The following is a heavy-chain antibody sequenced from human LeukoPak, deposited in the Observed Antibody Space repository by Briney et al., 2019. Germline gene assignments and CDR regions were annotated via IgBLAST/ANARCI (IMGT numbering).Heavy chain of an antibody. J-gene: IGHJ4*02. Sequence: GGSLRLSCAASGFTFSSYAMSWVRQAPGKGLEWVTAISGSGGSTYYADSVKGRFTISRDNSKNTLYLQMNSLRAEDMAVYYCAKALYSSSGYYPFDYWGQGTLVTVSS. D-gene: IGHD3-22*01. CDR3: AKALYSSSGYYPFDY. CDR2: ISGSGGST. V-gene: IGHV3-23*01. CDR1: GFTFSSYA.